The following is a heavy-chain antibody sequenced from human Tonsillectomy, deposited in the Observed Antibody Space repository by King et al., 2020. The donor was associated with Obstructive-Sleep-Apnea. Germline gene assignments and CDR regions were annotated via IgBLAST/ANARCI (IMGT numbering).Heavy chain of an antibody. CDR2: INPNSGGT. V-gene: IGHV1-2*04. J-gene: IGHJ4*02. CDR3: ARGPIVATITEYYFDY. D-gene: IGHD5-12*01. CDR1: GYTFTGYY. Sequence: QLVQSGAEVKKPGASVKVSCKASGYTFTGYYMHWVRQAPGQGLEWMGWINPNSGGTNYARKFQGWVTMTRDTSISTAYMELSRLRSDDTAVYYCARGPIVATITEYYFDYWGQGTLVTVSS.